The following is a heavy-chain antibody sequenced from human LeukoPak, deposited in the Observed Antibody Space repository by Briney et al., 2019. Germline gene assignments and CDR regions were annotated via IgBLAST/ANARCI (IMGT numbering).Heavy chain of an antibody. V-gene: IGHV1-69*13. J-gene: IGHJ4*02. CDR2: IIPIFGTA. CDR1: GGTFSSYA. Sequence: SVKVSCKASGGTFSSYAISWVRQAPGQGLEWMGGIIPIFGTANYAQKFQGRVTITADESTSTAYMELSSLRSEDTAVYYCARGPYDSSGKFDYWGQGTLVTVSS. CDR3: ARGPYDSSGKFDY. D-gene: IGHD3-22*01.